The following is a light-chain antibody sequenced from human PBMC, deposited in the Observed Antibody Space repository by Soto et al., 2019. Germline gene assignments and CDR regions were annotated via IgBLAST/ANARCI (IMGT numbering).Light chain of an antibody. J-gene: IGKJ4*01. CDR2: DAA. CDR3: QQRSNWPLPCT. V-gene: IGKV3-11*01. Sequence: EIVLTQSPATLSLSPGERATLSCRASQSVSSSLAWYQHKPGHAPRLLIYDAANRATGIPAQFSGIGSGTDFTLTISSLEPEDSAVYYCQQRSNWPLPCTFGGGNTGEIK. CDR1: QSVSSS.